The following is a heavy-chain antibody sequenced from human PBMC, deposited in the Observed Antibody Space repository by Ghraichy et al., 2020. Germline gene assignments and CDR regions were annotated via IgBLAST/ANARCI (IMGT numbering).Heavy chain of an antibody. CDR2: ISGSGGSR. Sequence: GGSLRLSCAASGFTFSSYAMSWVRQAPGKGLEWVSAISGSGGSRYNADSVKGRFTISRDNSKNTLYLQMNSMRAEDTAVYYCAKDHGGLVGYQLPAEYFHNYRQSTPVT. J-gene: IGHJ1*01. V-gene: IGHV3-23*01. D-gene: IGHD2-2*01. CDR1: GFTFSSYA. CDR3: AKDHGGLVGYQLPAEYFHN.